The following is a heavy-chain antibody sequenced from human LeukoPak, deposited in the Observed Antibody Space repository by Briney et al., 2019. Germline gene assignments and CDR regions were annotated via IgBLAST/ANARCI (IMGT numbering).Heavy chain of an antibody. CDR3: ARDDNYGSGQPDD. D-gene: IGHD3-10*01. CDR1: GYTFTGHY. Sequence: ASVKVSCKASGYTFTGHYMHWVRQAPGQGLEWMGWISGYNGNTNYAQKFQGRVTMTTDTSTSTVYMELRSLRSDDTAVYYCARDDNYGSGQPDDWGQGTLVTVSS. J-gene: IGHJ4*02. V-gene: IGHV1-18*04. CDR2: ISGYNGNT.